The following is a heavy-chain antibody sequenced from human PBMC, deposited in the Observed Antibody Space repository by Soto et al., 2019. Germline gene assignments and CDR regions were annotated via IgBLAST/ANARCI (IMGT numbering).Heavy chain of an antibody. D-gene: IGHD2-2*01. CDR1: GFTFSSYA. Sequence: GGSLRLSCAASGFTFSSYAMSWVRQAPGKGLEWVSAISGSGGSTYYADSVKGRFTISRDNSKNTLYLQMNSLRAEDTAVYYCAKDRDIVVVPAARGFDPWGQGTLVTVSS. J-gene: IGHJ5*02. CDR2: ISGSGGST. V-gene: IGHV3-23*01. CDR3: AKDRDIVVVPAARGFDP.